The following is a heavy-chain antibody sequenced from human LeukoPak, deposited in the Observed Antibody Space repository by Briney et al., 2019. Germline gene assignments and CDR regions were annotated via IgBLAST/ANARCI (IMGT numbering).Heavy chain of an antibody. D-gene: IGHD3-10*01. J-gene: IGHJ6*04. CDR3: AREATMVRGVISYYYYGMDV. CDR2: IYHSGST. CDR1: GGSISSSNW. Sequence: SETLSLTCAVSGGSISSSNWWSWVRQPPGKGLEWIGEIYHSGSTNYNPSLKSRVTISEDKSKNQFSLKLSSVTAADTAVYYCAREATMVRGVISYYYYGMDVWGKGTTVTVSS. V-gene: IGHV4-4*02.